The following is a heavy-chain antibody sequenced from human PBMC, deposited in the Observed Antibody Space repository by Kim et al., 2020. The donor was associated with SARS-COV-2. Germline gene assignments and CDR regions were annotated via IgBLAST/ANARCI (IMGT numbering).Heavy chain of an antibody. Sequence: AQKFQCRVTITADESTSTVYMELSSLRSEDTAVYYCARVDSYDSSGYYLDYWGQGTLVTVSS. V-gene: IGHV1-69*01. D-gene: IGHD3-22*01. CDR3: ARVDSYDSSGYYLDY. J-gene: IGHJ4*02.